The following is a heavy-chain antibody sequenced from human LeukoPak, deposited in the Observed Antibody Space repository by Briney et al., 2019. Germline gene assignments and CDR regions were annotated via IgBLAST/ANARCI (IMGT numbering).Heavy chain of an antibody. J-gene: IGHJ4*02. CDR3: ARDLYGDYAIDY. CDR2: ISTSSRYT. V-gene: IGHV3-11*06. D-gene: IGHD4-17*01. Sequence: GGSLRLSCAASGSTFSDFYMSWVRQAPGKGLEWLSYISTSSRYTLYADSVKGRFTISKDNAKNSLYLQMNSLRAEDTAVYYCARDLYGDYAIDYWGQGTLVTVSS. CDR1: GSTFSDFY.